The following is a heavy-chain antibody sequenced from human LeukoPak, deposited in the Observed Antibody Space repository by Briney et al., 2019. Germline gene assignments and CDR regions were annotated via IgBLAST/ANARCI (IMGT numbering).Heavy chain of an antibody. CDR1: GFTFSSYA. V-gene: IGHV3-23*01. Sequence: GGSLRLSCAASGFTFSSYAMNWVRQAPGKGLEWVSAISGSGGSTYYADSVKGRFTISRDNARNTLYLQMNSLRAEDTAVYYCARDSIAVAGDIDFWGQGTLVTVSS. CDR2: ISGSGGST. D-gene: IGHD6-19*01. J-gene: IGHJ4*02. CDR3: ARDSIAVAGDIDF.